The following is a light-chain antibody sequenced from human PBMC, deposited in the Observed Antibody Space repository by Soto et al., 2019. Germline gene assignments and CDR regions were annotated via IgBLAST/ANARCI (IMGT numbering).Light chain of an antibody. Sequence: EIVLTQSPGTLSLSPGERATLSCRASQSVSSSYLAWYRQKPGQAPRLLIYAASSRATGTPDRFSGSVSGTDFPLTISRLEPEDFAVYYCQQYGSSFTFGPGTKVDIK. CDR1: QSVSSSY. V-gene: IGKV3-20*01. CDR3: QQYGSSFT. J-gene: IGKJ3*01. CDR2: AAS.